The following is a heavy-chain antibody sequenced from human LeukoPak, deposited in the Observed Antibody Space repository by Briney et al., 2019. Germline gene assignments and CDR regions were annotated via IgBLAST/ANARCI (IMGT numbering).Heavy chain of an antibody. CDR2: ISYDWSNK. J-gene: IGHJ2*01. CDR1: GFSFSTYG. CDR3: AKDQSDGDYSHWYFDL. Sequence: GRSLRLSCVGSGFSFSTYGMHWVRQAPGKGLEWVAIISYDWSNKYYADSVKGRFTISRDNSKNTLYLQMNSLRGEDTAVYYCAKDQSDGDYSHWYFDLWGRGTLVTVSS. D-gene: IGHD4-17*01. V-gene: IGHV3-30*18.